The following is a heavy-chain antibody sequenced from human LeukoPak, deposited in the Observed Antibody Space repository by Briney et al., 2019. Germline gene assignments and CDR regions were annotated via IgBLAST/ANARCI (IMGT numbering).Heavy chain of an antibody. CDR3: ATYYDSLYYFDY. CDR2: IYYSGST. V-gene: IGHV4-31*03. J-gene: IGHJ4*02. Sequence: PSQTLSLTCTVSGGSISSGGYYWSWIRQHPGKGLDWIGYIYYSGSTYYNPSLKSRVTISVDTSKNQFSLKLSSVPAADTAVYYCATYYDSLYYFDYWGQGTLVTVSA. CDR1: GGSISSGGYY. D-gene: IGHD3-22*01.